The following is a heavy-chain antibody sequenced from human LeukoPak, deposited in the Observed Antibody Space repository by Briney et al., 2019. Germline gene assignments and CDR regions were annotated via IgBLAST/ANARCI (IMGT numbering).Heavy chain of an antibody. CDR2: IIPILGIA. CDR3: AREDAGAKYYYGMDV. D-gene: IGHD1-26*01. CDR1: GGTFSSYA. V-gene: IGHV1-69*04. Sequence: ASVKVSCKASGGTFSSYAISWVRQAPGQGLEWMGRIIPILGIANYAQKFQGRVTITADKSTSTAYMELSSLRSEDTAVYYCAREDAGAKYYYGMDVWGQGTTVTVSS. J-gene: IGHJ6*02.